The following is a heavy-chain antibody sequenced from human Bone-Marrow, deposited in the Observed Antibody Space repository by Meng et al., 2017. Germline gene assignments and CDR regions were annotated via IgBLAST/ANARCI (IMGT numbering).Heavy chain of an antibody. CDR3: ARLLWQQLVLAFDI. D-gene: IGHD6-13*01. CDR2: IYPGDSDT. V-gene: IGHV5-51*01. J-gene: IGHJ3*02. Sequence: GESLKISCAASGYSFTSYWIGWVRQMPGKGLEWMGIIYPGDSDTRYSPSFQGQVTISADKSISTAYLQWSSLKASDTAMYYCARLLWQQLVLAFDIWGQGTMVTVSS. CDR1: GYSFTSYW.